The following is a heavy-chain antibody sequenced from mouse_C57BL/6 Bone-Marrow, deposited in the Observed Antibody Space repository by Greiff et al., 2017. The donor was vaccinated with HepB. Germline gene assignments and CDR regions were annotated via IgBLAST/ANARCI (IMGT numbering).Heavy chain of an antibody. Sequence: QVQLKQPGAELVKPGASVKLSCKASGYTFTSYWMHWVKQRPGQGLEWIGMIHPNSGSTNYNEKFKSKATLTVDKSSSTAYMQLSSLTSEDSAVYYCAREEATMITRGFAYWGQGTLVTVSA. CDR3: AREEATMITRGFAY. CDR2: IHPNSGST. V-gene: IGHV1-64*01. CDR1: GYTFTSYW. D-gene: IGHD2-4*01. J-gene: IGHJ3*01.